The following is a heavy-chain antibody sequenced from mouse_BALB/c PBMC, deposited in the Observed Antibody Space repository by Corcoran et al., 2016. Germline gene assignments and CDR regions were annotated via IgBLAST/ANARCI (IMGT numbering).Heavy chain of an antibody. Sequence: QVQLQQSGPELVKPGASVKMSCKASGYTFTDYVISWVKQRTGQGLEWSGEIYPGSGSTYYNEKFKGKATLTADKSSNTAYMQLSSLTSEDSAVYFCAKGGIIYYGNYFDYWGQGTTLTVSS. V-gene: IGHV1-81*01. J-gene: IGHJ2*01. D-gene: IGHD2-1*01. CDR3: AKGGIIYYGNYFDY. CDR1: GYTFTDYV. CDR2: IYPGSGST.